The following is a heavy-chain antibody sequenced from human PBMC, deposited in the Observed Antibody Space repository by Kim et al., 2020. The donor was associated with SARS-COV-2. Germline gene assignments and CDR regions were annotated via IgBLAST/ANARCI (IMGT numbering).Heavy chain of an antibody. Sequence: NYNPTLKIRVTISVNKSKNQFSLKLSSVTAADTAVYYCASEDGPVRSFDYWGQGTLVTVSS. CDR3: ASEDGPVRSFDY. J-gene: IGHJ4*02. V-gene: IGHV4-4*02. D-gene: IGHD3-10*02.